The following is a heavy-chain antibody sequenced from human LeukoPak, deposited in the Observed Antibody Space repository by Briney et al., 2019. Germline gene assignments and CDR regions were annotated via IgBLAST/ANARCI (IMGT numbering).Heavy chain of an antibody. CDR3: ARVSGWRHFDY. D-gene: IGHD6-19*01. CDR2: ISYDGSNK. V-gene: IGHV3-30-3*01. Sequence: PGGSLRLSCAASGFTFSNAMHWVRQAPGKGLEWAAVISYDGSNKYYADSVKGRFTISRDNSKNTLYLQMNSLRAEDTAVYYCARVSGWRHFDYWGQGTLVTVSS. CDR1: GFTFSNA. J-gene: IGHJ4*02.